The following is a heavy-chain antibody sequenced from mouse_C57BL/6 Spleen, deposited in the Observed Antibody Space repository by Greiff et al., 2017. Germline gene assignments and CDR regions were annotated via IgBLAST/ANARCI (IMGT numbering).Heavy chain of an antibody. D-gene: IGHD2-1*01. CDR1: GYTFTSYW. V-gene: IGHV1-61*01. CDR2: IYPSDSET. Sequence: QVQLQQPGAELVRPGSSVKLSCKASGYTFTSYWMDWVKQRPGQGLEWIGNIYPSDSETHYNQKFKDKATLTVDKSSSTAYMQLSSLTSEDSAVYYCARMGLGNYGAYWGQGTLVTVSA. CDR3: ARMGLGNYGAY. J-gene: IGHJ3*01.